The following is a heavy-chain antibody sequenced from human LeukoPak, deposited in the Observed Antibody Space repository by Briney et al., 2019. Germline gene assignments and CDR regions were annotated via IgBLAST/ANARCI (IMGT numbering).Heavy chain of an antibody. CDR1: GDSISRYY. Sequence: WETLSLTCTVSGDSISRYYWSWIRQPPGKGLEGIGDIYYSGSTKNNPSRMSRVTISVDTSNNQFCLKLSSVSAADTAVYYCARLLNYYDSSGYYYYFDQWGQGTLVTVSS. CDR3: ARLLNYYDSSGYYYYFDQ. J-gene: IGHJ4*02. CDR2: IYYSGST. D-gene: IGHD3-22*01. V-gene: IGHV4-59*01.